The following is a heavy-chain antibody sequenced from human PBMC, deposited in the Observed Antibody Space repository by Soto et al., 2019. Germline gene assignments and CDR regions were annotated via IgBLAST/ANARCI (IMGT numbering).Heavy chain of an antibody. CDR2: IIPIFGTT. J-gene: IGHJ2*01. CDR1: GGTFSSYA. D-gene: IGHD2-15*01. V-gene: IGHV1-69*12. CDR3: ARVVTVVKSFHYWYFDL. Sequence: QVQLVQSGAEVKKPGSSVKVSCKASGGTFSSYAISWVRQAPGQGLEWMGGIIPIFGTTNYAQKFQGRVTSNADESTSTAYMELSSLRSEDTAVYYCARVVTVVKSFHYWYFDLWGRGTLVTVSS.